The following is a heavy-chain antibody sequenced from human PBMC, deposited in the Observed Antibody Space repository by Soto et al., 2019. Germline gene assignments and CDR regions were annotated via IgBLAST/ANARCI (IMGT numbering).Heavy chain of an antibody. Sequence: PGGSLRLSCAASGLTFSHYSMNWVRQAPGKGLEWVSSISGGGTYRYYAESVKGRFTISRDNAKNALDLQMNSLRAEDTAVYYCARVTSSIEYSNGMDVWGQGTTVTVSS. V-gene: IGHV3-21*01. CDR2: ISGGGTYR. D-gene: IGHD6-13*01. J-gene: IGHJ6*02. CDR1: GLTFSHYS. CDR3: ARVTSSIEYSNGMDV.